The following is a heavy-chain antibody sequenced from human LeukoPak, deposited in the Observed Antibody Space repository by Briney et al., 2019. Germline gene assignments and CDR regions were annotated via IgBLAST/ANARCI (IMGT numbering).Heavy chain of an antibody. J-gene: IGHJ3*02. CDR3: ARLADYYDSSGYRDAFDI. CDR1: GGSISSYY. Sequence: SETLSLTCTVSGGSISSYYWSWIRQPPGKGLEWIGYIYYSGSTNYNPSLKSRVTISVDTSKNQFSLKLSPVTAADTAVYYCARLADYYDSSGYRDAFDIWGQGTMVTVSS. D-gene: IGHD3-22*01. CDR2: IYYSGST. V-gene: IGHV4-59*08.